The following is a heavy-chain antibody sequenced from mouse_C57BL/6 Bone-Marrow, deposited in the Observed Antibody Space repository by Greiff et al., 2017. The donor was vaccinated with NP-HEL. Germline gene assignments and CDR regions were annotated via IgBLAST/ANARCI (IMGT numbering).Heavy chain of an antibody. CDR3: ARVWASSGPFWFAY. CDR2: IDPEDGET. D-gene: IGHD3-2*02. J-gene: IGHJ3*01. Sequence: VHVKQSGAELVKPGASVKLSCTASGFNIKDYYMHWVKQRPEQGLEWIGRIDPEDGETKYAPKFQGKATITADTSSNTAYLQLSSLTSEDTAVYYCARVWASSGPFWFAYWGQGTLVTVSA. CDR1: GFNIKDYY. V-gene: IGHV14-2*01.